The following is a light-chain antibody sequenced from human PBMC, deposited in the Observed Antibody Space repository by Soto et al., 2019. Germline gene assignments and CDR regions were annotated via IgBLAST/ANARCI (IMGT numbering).Light chain of an antibody. Sequence: EIVLTQSPGTLSLSPGERATLSCRVSQSVSSSYLAWYQQKPGQAPRLLIYGASSRATGIPDRFSGSGSGTDFTLTISRLEPEDFAVYYCQQYGSSRTFGQGTRWIS. V-gene: IGKV3-20*01. CDR2: GAS. CDR1: QSVSSSY. J-gene: IGKJ1*01. CDR3: QQYGSSRT.